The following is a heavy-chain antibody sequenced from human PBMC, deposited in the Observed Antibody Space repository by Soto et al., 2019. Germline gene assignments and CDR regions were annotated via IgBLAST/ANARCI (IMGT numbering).Heavy chain of an antibody. CDR3: AGDYLDDEGDYPNWFDP. J-gene: IGHJ5*02. V-gene: IGHV1-18*04. CDR2: ISAYNGNT. Sequence: QVQLVQSGAEVKKPGASVKVSCKASGYTFTSYGISWVRQAPGQGLEWMGWISAYNGNTNYAQKPQGRVTMTTDTSTSTVYMELSGLRSDDTAVYYCAGDYLDDEGDYPNWFDPWGQATLVTVAT. CDR1: GYTFTSYG. D-gene: IGHD4-17*01.